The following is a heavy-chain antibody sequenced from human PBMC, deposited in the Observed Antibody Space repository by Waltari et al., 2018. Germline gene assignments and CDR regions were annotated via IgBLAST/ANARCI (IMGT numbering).Heavy chain of an antibody. CDR1: GYSISSGYY. D-gene: IGHD2-2*02. CDR2: IYHSGST. J-gene: IGHJ5*02. Sequence: QVQLQESGPGLVTPSETLSLTCAVSGYSISSGYYWGWIRQPPGKGLEWIGSIYHSGSTYYNPSLKSRVTISVDTSKNQFSLKLSSVTAADTAVYYCARAIGKNWFDPWGQGTLVTVSS. V-gene: IGHV4-38-2*01. CDR3: ARAIGKNWFDP.